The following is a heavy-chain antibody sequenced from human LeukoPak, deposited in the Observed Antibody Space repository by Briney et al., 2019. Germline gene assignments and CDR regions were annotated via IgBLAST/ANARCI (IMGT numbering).Heavy chain of an antibody. J-gene: IGHJ6*02. Sequence: SVKVSCKASGGTFSSYAISWVRQAPGQGLEWMGRIIPTLGIANYAQKFQGRVTITADKSTSTAYMELSSLRSGDTAVYYCARRVTHYYYYYGMDVWGQGTTVTVSS. CDR1: GGTFSSYA. CDR3: ARRVTHYYYYYGMDV. CDR2: IIPTLGIA. D-gene: IGHD2-21*02. V-gene: IGHV1-69*04.